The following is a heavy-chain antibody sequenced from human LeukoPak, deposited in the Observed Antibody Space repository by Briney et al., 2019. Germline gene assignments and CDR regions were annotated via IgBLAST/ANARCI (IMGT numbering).Heavy chain of an antibody. V-gene: IGHV3-23*01. CDR3: AKGGSSSWDYFDY. D-gene: IGHD6-13*01. Sequence: GGTLRLSCAASGFTFSDYGMSWVRQAPGKGLEWVSSISASGGKTYYVDSLRGRFTISRDTSKNTLHLQMNSLRAEDTAVYYCAKGGSSSWDYFDYWGQGIRVTVSS. J-gene: IGHJ4*02. CDR1: GFTFSDYG. CDR2: ISASGGKT.